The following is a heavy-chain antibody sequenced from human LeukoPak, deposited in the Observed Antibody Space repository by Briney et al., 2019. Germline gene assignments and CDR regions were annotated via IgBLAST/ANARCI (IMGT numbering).Heavy chain of an antibody. Sequence: QPGGSLRLSCAASGFTFSSYAMSWVRQAPGKGLEWVSAISGSGGSTYYADSVKGRFTISRDNSKNTLYLQMNSLRAEDTAVYYCARGPRAVNHYYYYGMDVWGQGTTVTVSS. CDR3: ARGPRAVNHYYYYGMDV. J-gene: IGHJ6*02. D-gene: IGHD1-14*01. CDR2: ISGSGGST. V-gene: IGHV3-23*01. CDR1: GFTFSSYA.